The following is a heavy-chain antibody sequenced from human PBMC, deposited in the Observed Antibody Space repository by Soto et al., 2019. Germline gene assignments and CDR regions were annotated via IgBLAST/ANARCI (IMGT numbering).Heavy chain of an antibody. D-gene: IGHD6-19*01. CDR2: ISGSSGST. V-gene: IGHV3-23*01. CDR3: AKARGYSSGWYYYYYGMDV. CDR1: GFTFSSYA. J-gene: IGHJ6*02. Sequence: EVQLLESGGGLVQPGGSLRLSCAASGFTFSSYAMSWVRQAPGKGLEWVSAISGSSGSTYYADSVKGRFTISRDNSKNTLYLQMNSLRAEDTAVYYCAKARGYSSGWYYYYYGMDVWGQGTTVTVSS.